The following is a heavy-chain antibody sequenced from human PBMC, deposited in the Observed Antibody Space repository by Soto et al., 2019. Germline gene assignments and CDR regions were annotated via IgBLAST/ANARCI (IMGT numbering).Heavy chain of an antibody. J-gene: IGHJ4*02. CDR1: GGSISSGGYY. CDR2: IYYSGST. Sequence: QVQLQESGPGLVKPSQTLSLTCTVSGGSISSGGYYWSWIRQHPGKGLEWIGYIYYSGSTYYNPSLKSRVNISVDTSKNQFSLKLSSVTAADTAVYYCARGYSGSYHADYWGQGTLVTVSS. V-gene: IGHV4-31*03. D-gene: IGHD1-26*01. CDR3: ARGYSGSYHADY.